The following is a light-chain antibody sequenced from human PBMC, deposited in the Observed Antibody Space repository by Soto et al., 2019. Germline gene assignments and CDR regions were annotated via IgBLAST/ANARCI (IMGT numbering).Light chain of an antibody. Sequence: LTQPPSASGSPGQSVTISCTGTSSDVGGYNYVSWYQQHPGKAPKLVIYEVSKRPSGVPDRFSGSKSGNTASLTVSGLQAEDEADYYCSSYAGSNNFDVFGTGTKSPS. V-gene: IGLV2-8*01. CDR1: SSDVGGYNY. J-gene: IGLJ1*01. CDR2: EVS. CDR3: SSYAGSNNFDV.